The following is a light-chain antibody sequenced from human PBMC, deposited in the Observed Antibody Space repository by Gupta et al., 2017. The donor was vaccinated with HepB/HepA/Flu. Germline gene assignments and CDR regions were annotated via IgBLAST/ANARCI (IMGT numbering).Light chain of an antibody. J-gene: IGLJ1*01. CDR2: NDD. CDR3: AAWDNSRSAYV. Sequence: QPVLTQPPSASGTPGQSVAISCSGSSSHVGRDNVYWYRQLPGTAPKLLIYNDDRRPSGVPDRFSGSKSGTSASLAISGLRSEDEADYYCAAWDNSRSAYVFGTGTWVTVL. CDR1: SSHVGRDN. V-gene: IGLV1-47*02.